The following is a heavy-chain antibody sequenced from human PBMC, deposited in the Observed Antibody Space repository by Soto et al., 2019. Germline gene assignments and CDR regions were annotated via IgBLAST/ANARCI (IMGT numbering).Heavy chain of an antibody. Sequence: SETLSLTCTVSGGSISSSSYYWGWIRQPPGKGLEWIGSIYYSGSTYYNPSLKSRVTISVDTSKNQFSLKLSSVTAADTAVYYFARRKRVVAANGYYYYMDVWGKGTTVTVSS. J-gene: IGHJ6*03. CDR1: GGSISSSSYY. V-gene: IGHV4-39*01. CDR3: ARRKRVVAANGYYYYMDV. D-gene: IGHD2-15*01. CDR2: IYYSGST.